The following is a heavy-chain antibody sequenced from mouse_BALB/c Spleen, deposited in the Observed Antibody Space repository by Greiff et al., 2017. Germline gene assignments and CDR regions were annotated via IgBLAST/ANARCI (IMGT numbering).Heavy chain of an antibody. V-gene: IGHV7-3*02. J-gene: IGHJ4*01. CDR2: IRNKANGYTT. Sequence: DVQLVESGGGLVQPGGSLRLSCATSGFTFTDYYMSWVRQPPGKALEWLGFIRNKANGYTTEYSASVKGRFTISRDNSQSILYLQMNTLRAEDSATYYCARADGYLDYAMDYWGQGTSVTVSS. D-gene: IGHD2-3*01. CDR3: ARADGYLDYAMDY. CDR1: GFTFTDYY.